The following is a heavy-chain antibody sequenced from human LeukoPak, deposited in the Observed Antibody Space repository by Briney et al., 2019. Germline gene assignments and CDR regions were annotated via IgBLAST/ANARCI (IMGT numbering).Heavy chain of an antibody. V-gene: IGHV3-23*01. CDR2: IFPSGGEI. CDR1: GFTFSSYA. CDR3: ATYRQVLLPFES. D-gene: IGHD2/OR15-2a*01. J-gene: IGHJ4*02. Sequence: GGSLRLSCAASGFTFSSYAMIWVRQPPGKGLEWVSSIFPSGGEIHYADSVRGRFTISRDSSKSTLSLQMNSLRAEDTAIYYCATYRQVLLPFESWGQGTLVTVSS.